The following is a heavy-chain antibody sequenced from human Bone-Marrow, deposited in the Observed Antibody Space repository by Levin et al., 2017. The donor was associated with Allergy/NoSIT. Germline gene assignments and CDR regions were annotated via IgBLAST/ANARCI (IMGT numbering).Heavy chain of an antibody. CDR2: IKSKTDGGTT. J-gene: IGHJ6*02. V-gene: IGHV3-15*07. CDR1: GFTFSNAW. D-gene: IGHD6-19*01. CDR3: TTEEFGRPLYSSTSRDYYGMDV. Sequence: GESLKISCAASGFTFSNAWMNWVRQAPGKGLEWVGRIKSKTDGGTTDYAAPVKGRFTISRDDSKNTLYLQMNSLKTEDTAVYYCTTEEFGRPLYSSTSRDYYGMDVWGQGTTVTVSS.